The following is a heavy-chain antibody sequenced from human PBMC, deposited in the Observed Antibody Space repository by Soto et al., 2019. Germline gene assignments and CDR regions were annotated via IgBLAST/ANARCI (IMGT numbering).Heavy chain of an antibody. Sequence: QVQLVESGGGVVQPGRSLRLSCAASGFTFSSYGMHWVRQAPGKGLEWVAVISYDGSNKYYADSVKGRFTISRDNSKNTLDLQMNSLRAEDTAVYYCAKESSVYYYDSRGYYDYWGQGTLVTVSS. D-gene: IGHD3-22*01. V-gene: IGHV3-30*18. CDR2: ISYDGSNK. CDR3: AKESSVYYYDSRGYYDY. CDR1: GFTFSSYG. J-gene: IGHJ4*02.